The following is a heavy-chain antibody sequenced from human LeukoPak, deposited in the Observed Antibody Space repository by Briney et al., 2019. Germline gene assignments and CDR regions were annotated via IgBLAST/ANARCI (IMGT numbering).Heavy chain of an antibody. Sequence: ASVKVSCKASGYTFTSYGISWVRQAPGQGLEWMGWINPNSGGTNYAQKFQGRVTMTRDTSISTAYMELGRLRSDDTAVYYCARVTDYGDYIFDPWGQGTLVTVSS. CDR2: INPNSGGT. CDR3: ARVTDYGDYIFDP. D-gene: IGHD4-17*01. CDR1: GYTFTSYG. J-gene: IGHJ5*02. V-gene: IGHV1-2*02.